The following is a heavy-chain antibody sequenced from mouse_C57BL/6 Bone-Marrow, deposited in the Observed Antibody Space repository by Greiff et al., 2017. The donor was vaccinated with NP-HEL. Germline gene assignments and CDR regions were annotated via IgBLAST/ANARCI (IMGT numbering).Heavy chain of an antibody. CDR2: IHPNSGST. CDR3: ARQPPLDGSSFGFAY. D-gene: IGHD1-1*01. J-gene: IGHJ3*01. V-gene: IGHV1-64*01. Sequence: QVQLQQPGAELVKPGASVKLSCKASGYTFTSYWMHWVKQRPGQGLEWIGMIHPNSGSTNYNEKFKSKATLTVDKSSSTAYMQLSSLTSEDSAVYYGARQPPLDGSSFGFAYWGQGTLVTVSA. CDR1: GYTFTSYW.